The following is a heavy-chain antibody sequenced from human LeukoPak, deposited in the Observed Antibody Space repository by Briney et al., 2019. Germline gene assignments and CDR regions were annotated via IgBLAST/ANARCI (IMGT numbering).Heavy chain of an antibody. CDR2: IYINGGT. D-gene: IGHD2/OR15-2a*01. J-gene: IGHJ4*02. V-gene: IGHV4-4*09. Sequence: SETLSLTCTVSGDSISTYYWSWIRQAPGKGLECIGYIYINGGTNQNPSLKGRVTISLDTSKNQFSLRLSSVTAADTAVYYCARGARIFDFWGPGILVTVSS. CDR1: GDSISTYY. CDR3: ARGARIFDF.